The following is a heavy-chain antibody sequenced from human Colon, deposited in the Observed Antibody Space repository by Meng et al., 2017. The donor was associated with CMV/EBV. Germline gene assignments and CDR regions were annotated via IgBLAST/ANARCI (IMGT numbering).Heavy chain of an antibody. CDR3: ARGLYGSGRHQIDY. CDR2: INHSGST. J-gene: IGHJ4*02. Sequence: VQFRRWGPGLLKPSETLSLTCAVYGGSFSGYYWSWIRQPPGKGLEWIGEINHSGSTNYNPSLKSRVTISVDTSKNQFSLKLSSVTAADTAVYYCARGLYGSGRHQIDYWGQGTLVTVSS. D-gene: IGHD3-10*01. CDR1: GGSFSGYY. V-gene: IGHV4-34*01.